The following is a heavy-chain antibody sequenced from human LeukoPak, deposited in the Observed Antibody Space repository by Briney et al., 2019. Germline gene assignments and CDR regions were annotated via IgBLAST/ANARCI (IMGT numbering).Heavy chain of an antibody. V-gene: IGHV4-59*02. CDR3: AREVTGTSGSSDY. D-gene: IGHD6-19*01. J-gene: IGHJ4*02. CDR1: GGSVRSYY. Sequence: SETLSLTCTVSGGSVRSYYLTWMRQPPGKELEWLGYIYYTGTTNYNPSLKSRLAISVDTSKDHFSLKLSSVTAADTAVYYCAREVTGTSGSSDYWGQGALVTVSS. CDR2: IYYTGTT.